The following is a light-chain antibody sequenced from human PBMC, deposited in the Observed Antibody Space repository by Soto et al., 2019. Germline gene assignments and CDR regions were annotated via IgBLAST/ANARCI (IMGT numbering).Light chain of an antibody. J-gene: IGKJ1*01. CDR3: QQRSHVWT. V-gene: IGKV2-28*01. Sequence: DIVMTQSPLSLPVTPGEPASISCTSSQSLLNSNGNNYLDWYVQKPGQSPQLLIHLGSKRASGVPDRFSGSGSGTSFTLKISRVEAEDVGVYYCQQRSHVWTFGQGTRVEF. CDR1: QSLLNSNGNNY. CDR2: LGS.